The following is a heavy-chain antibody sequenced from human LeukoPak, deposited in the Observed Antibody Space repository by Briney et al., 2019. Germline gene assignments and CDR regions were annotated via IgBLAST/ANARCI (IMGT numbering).Heavy chain of an antibody. D-gene: IGHD3-22*01. CDR3: ARSSGYWRDQSDAFDI. J-gene: IGHJ3*02. Sequence: PSETLSLTCTVSGGSISSSSYYWGWIRQPPGKGLEWIGSIYYSGSTYYNPSLKSRVTISVDTSKNQFSLKLSSVTAADTAVYYCARSSGYWRDQSDAFDIWGQGTMVTVSS. CDR1: GGSISSSSYY. V-gene: IGHV4-39*01. CDR2: IYYSGST.